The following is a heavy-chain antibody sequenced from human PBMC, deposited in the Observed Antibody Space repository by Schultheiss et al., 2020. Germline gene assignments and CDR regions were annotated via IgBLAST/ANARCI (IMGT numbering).Heavy chain of an antibody. D-gene: IGHD2-15*01. V-gene: IGHV1-46*01. CDR2: INPSGGST. Sequence: ASVKVSCKASGYTFTSYYMHWVRQAPGQGLEWMGIINPSGGSTSYAQKFQGRVTMTRDTSTSTVYMELSSLRSEDTAVYYCARDRGCSGGSPGCEYFQHWGQGTLVTVSS. J-gene: IGHJ1*01. CDR1: GYTFTSYY. CDR3: ARDRGCSGGSPGCEYFQH.